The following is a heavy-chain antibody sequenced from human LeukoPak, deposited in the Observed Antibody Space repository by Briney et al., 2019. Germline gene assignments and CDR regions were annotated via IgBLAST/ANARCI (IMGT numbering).Heavy chain of an antibody. CDR3: ARYLPAAILFDY. Sequence: SETLSLTCAVSGYSISSGYYWGWIRPPPGKGLEWIGSIYHSGSTYYNPSLKRRVTISVDTSKNQFSLKLSSVTAADTAVYYCARYLPAAILFDYWGQGTLVTVSS. D-gene: IGHD2-2*01. V-gene: IGHV4-38-2*01. CDR1: GYSISSGYY. J-gene: IGHJ4*02. CDR2: IYHSGST.